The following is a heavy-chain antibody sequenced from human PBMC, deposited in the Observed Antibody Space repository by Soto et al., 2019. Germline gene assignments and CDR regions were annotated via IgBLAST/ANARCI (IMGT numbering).Heavy chain of an antibody. V-gene: IGHV1-69*01. Sequence: QVQLAQSGAEVRKPGSSVKVSCRASGGSFSDFAFSWVRQAPGQGLEWMGGTSPMVAATKYAQRFQGRITINADASTSTVYLALSSLTSDDSAVYYCARGGIVAVPAALSSYDDYTNYRFDSWGQGTLVSVSS. J-gene: IGHJ4*02. D-gene: IGHD4-4*01. CDR3: ARGGIVAVPAALSSYDDYTNYRFDS. CDR1: GGSFSDFA. CDR2: TSPMVAAT.